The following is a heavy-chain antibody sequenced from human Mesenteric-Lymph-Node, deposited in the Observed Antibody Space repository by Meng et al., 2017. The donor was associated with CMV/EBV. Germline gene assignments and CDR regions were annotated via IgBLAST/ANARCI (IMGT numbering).Heavy chain of an antibody. CDR3: ARDFSWRQFDY. CDR2: IGGSGGST. V-gene: IGHV3-23*01. CDR1: GFTFSSYA. J-gene: IGHJ4*02. Sequence: GESLKISCAASGFTFSSYAMSWVRQAPGKGLEWVSDIGGSGGSTYYADSVKGRFTISRDIFTNTVYLQMNSLRAEDAAVYYCARDFSWRQFDYWGQGALVTVSS. D-gene: IGHD3-3*01.